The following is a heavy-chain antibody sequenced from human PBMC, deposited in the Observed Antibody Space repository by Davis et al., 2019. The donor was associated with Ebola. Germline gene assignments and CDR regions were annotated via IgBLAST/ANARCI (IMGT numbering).Heavy chain of an antibody. CDR2: SRNKENRYST. D-gene: IGHD1/OR15-1a*01. CDR3: VTENWYRFES. CDR1: GFPFSVYF. Sequence: GGSLRLSCAASGFPFSVYFMDWVRLTPGKGLEWVGLSRNKENRYSTEYAASVKGRFNISRDDSKNLLYLEMNGLRTEDTAVYYCVTENWYRFESWGQGTLVTVSS. V-gene: IGHV3-72*01. J-gene: IGHJ4*02.